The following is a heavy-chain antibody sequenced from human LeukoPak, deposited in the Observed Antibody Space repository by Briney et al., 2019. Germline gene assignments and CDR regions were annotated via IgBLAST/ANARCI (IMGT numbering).Heavy chain of an antibody. D-gene: IGHD2-2*01. Sequence: PGGSLRLSCAATGFTFSSYAMSWVRQAPGKGLEWVSAISGSGGSTYYADSVKGRFTISRDNSKNTLYLQMNSLRAEDTAVYYCAKWGRSVVPAVPYYYYYYMDVWGKGTTVTVSS. CDR3: AKWGRSVVPAVPYYYYYYMDV. CDR1: GFTFSSYA. CDR2: ISGSGGST. V-gene: IGHV3-23*01. J-gene: IGHJ6*03.